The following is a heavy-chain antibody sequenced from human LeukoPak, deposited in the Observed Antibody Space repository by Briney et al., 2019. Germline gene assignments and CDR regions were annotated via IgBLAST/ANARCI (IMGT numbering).Heavy chain of an antibody. CDR1: GFSVSSTY. V-gene: IGHV3-53*01. CDR2: ILGGGST. Sequence: PGGSLRLSCAASGFSVSSTYMVWVRQAPGKRLEWVSLILGGGSTYYADSVKGRFTISRDKSKNTVNLQMNSLRDEDTAVYYCARGFSGHGLFDYWGQGTLVTISS. D-gene: IGHD5-12*01. J-gene: IGHJ4*02. CDR3: ARGFSGHGLFDY.